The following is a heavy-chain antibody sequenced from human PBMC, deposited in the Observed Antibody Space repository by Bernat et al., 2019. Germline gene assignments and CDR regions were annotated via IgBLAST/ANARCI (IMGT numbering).Heavy chain of an antibody. CDR3: AKGDYYDSGAYPNGAFDS. Sequence: EVQVLESGGGLVQPGGSLRLSCAASRFTFSDYFMSWIRQAPGKGLEWVSGINNDGARTYYADSVMGRFTISRDNSRDTLYLQMNSLRVEDTAVYYCAKGDYYDSGAYPNGAFDSWGQGTLVTVSS. CDR2: INNDGART. CDR1: RFTFSDYF. D-gene: IGHD3-22*01. J-gene: IGHJ4*02. V-gene: IGHV3-23*01.